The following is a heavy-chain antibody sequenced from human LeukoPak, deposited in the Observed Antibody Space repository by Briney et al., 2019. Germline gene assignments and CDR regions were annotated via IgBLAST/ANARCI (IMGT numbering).Heavy chain of an antibody. V-gene: IGHV1-2*02. J-gene: IGHJ4*02. D-gene: IGHD6-13*01. CDR3: ARGASSSWPLYYFDY. CDR1: GYTFTGYY. CDR2: INSNSGGT. Sequence: ASVKVSCKASGYTFTGYYMHWVRQAPGQGLEWLGWINSNSGGTNYGQKFQGRVTVTRDTSINTAYMELSRLASDDTAVYYCARGASSSWPLYYFDYWGQGTPVTVSS.